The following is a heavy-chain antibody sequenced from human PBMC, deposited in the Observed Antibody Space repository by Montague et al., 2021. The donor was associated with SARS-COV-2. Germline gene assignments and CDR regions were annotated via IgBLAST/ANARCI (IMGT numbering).Heavy chain of an antibody. CDR1: GGSFSGYY. D-gene: IGHD4-17*01. CDR3: ARGITVTTFYYYYGMDV. Sequence: SETLSLTCAVYGGSFSGYYWNWIRQPPGKGPEWIGEINHSGSTNYNPSLKSRVTISVDTTKNQFSLKLSSVTAADTAVYYCARGITVTTFYYYYGMDVWGQGTTVTVSS. CDR2: INHSGST. J-gene: IGHJ6*02. V-gene: IGHV4-34*01.